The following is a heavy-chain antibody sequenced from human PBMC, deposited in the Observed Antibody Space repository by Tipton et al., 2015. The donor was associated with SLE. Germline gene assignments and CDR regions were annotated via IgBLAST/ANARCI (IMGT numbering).Heavy chain of an antibody. Sequence: TLSLTCTVSGGSISRYYWSWIRQPAGKGLEWIGHFYTSGSSNYTPSLKSRVTISVDTSKNQFSLKLSSVTAADTAVYYCATYSGWFHTWGHGALVTVSS. CDR2: FYTSGSS. CDR3: ATYSGWFHT. D-gene: IGHD4-11*01. J-gene: IGHJ5*01. CDR1: GGSISRYY. V-gene: IGHV4-4*07.